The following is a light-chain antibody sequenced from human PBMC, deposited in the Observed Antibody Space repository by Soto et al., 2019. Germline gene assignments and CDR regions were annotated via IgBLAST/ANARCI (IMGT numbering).Light chain of an antibody. Sequence: EIVMTQSPATLSVFPGARATLSCRASQSVSSTFAWYQQQPGQAPRLLLYGSFTRATGIPARFSGSGSGTEFTLIISSLQSEDFAVYYCQQYNNWPSRTFGQGTKLEIK. CDR2: GSF. V-gene: IGKV3-15*01. CDR1: QSVSST. J-gene: IGKJ2*01. CDR3: QQYNNWPSRT.